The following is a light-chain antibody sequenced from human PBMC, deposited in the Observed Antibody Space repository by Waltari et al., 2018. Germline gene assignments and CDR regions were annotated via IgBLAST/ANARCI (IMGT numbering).Light chain of an antibody. J-gene: IGKJ3*01. V-gene: IGKV3-20*01. CDR2: GAS. CDR3: QQYGSSPPFT. Sequence: EIVLTQSPGTLSLSPGERATLSCRASQSVSSSYLAWYQQKPGQAPRLLIYGASSRATGIPDRFSGSVSGIDFTLTISRLEPEDFAVYYCQQYGSSPPFTFGPGTKVDIK. CDR1: QSVSSSY.